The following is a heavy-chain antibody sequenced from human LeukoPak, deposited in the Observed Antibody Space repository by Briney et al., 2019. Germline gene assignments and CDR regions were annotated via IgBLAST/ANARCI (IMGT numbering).Heavy chain of an antibody. CDR1: GFTFSSYS. J-gene: IGHJ4*02. D-gene: IGHD5-18*01. CDR3: ASCARDGTAMVPDY. CDR2: ISSSSSYI. Sequence: GGSLRLSCAASGFTFSSYSMNWVRQAPGKGLEWVSSISSSSSYIYYADSVKGRFTISRDNAKNSLYLQMNSLRAEDTAVYYCASCARDGTAMVPDYWGQGTLVTVSS. V-gene: IGHV3-21*01.